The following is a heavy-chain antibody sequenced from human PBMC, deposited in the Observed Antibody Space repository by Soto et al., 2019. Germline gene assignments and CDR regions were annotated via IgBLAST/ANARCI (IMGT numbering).Heavy chain of an antibody. CDR1: GYSFTSYG. J-gene: IGHJ4*02. CDR2: ISAYNGNT. D-gene: IGHD2-15*01. Sequence: QVQLVQSGAEVKKPGASVKVSCKASGYSFTSYGISWVRQAPGQGLEWMGWISAYNGNTHYAQKVQGRVTMTTDTPTSTAYMGLRSLRSDDTAVYYCARDLRGYCSGGSCLEYAYWGQGTLVTVSS. CDR3: ARDLRGYCSGGSCLEYAY. V-gene: IGHV1-18*01.